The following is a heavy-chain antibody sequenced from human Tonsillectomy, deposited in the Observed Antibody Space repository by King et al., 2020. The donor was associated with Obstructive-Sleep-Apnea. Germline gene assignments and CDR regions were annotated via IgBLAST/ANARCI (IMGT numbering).Heavy chain of an antibody. J-gene: IGHJ4*02. D-gene: IGHD5-18*01. V-gene: IGHV3-21*01. Sequence: VQLVQSGGGLVKPGGSLRLSCAASGFTFSSYSMNWVRQAPGKGLEWVSSISSSSSYIYYADSVKGRFTISRDNAKNSLYLQMNSLRAEDTAVYYCASAKGSGYSYGYDYWGQGTLVTVSS. CDR2: ISSSSSYI. CDR1: GFTFSSYS. CDR3: ASAKGSGYSYGYDY.